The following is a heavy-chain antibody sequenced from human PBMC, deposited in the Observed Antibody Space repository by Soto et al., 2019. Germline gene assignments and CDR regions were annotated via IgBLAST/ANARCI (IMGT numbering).Heavy chain of an antibody. Sequence: SENLSRTCPLCRSTISSGGCYCSSSRQHPGKGLEWIGYIYYSGSTYYTPSLKSRVTISVDKSKNHLSLKLSSVTVADTAVYYCARIHKYYDFWSCYYTGAWFDSWGQETLVTSSS. V-gene: IGHV4-31*03. D-gene: IGHD3-3*01. CDR3: ARIHKYYDFWSCYYTGAWFDS. CDR2: IYYSGST. CDR1: RSTISSGGCY. J-gene: IGHJ5*01.